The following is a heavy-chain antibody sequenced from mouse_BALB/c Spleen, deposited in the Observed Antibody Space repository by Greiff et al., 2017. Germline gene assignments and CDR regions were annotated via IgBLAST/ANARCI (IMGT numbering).Heavy chain of an antibody. J-gene: IGHJ4*01. CDR3: ARLSYDYEGVYYAMDY. Sequence: VQLQQSGAELAKPGASVKMSCKASGYTFTSYWMHWVKQRPGQGLEWIGYINPSTGYTEYNQKFKDKATLTADKSSSTAYMQLSSLTSEDSAVYYCARLSYDYEGVYYAMDYWGQGTSVTVSS. CDR2: INPSTGYT. D-gene: IGHD2-4*01. CDR1: GYTFTSYW. V-gene: IGHV1-7*01.